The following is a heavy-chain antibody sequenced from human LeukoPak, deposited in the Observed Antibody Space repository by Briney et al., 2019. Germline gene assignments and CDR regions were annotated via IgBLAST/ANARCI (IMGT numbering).Heavy chain of an antibody. CDR3: VRGPYGSSISNWFDP. D-gene: IGHD3-10*01. CDR2: INHSGST. Sequence: SETLSLTCAVYGGSFSGYYWSWIRQPPGKGLEWIGEINHSGSTNYNPPLKSRVTISVDTSKNQFSLNLRSVTAADTAVYYCVRGPYGSSISNWFDPWGQGLLVTVSS. CDR1: GGSFSGYY. J-gene: IGHJ5*02. V-gene: IGHV4-34*01.